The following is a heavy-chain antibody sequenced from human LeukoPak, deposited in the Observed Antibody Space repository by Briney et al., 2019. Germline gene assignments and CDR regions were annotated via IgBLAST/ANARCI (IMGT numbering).Heavy chain of an antibody. J-gene: IGHJ5*01. CDR2: TSGNGGST. CDR1: GFTFSSYA. V-gene: IGHV3-23*01. CDR3: AKGYDFWSAYSDS. Sequence: QTGGSLRLSCAASGFTFSSYAMNWVRQAPGKGLEWVSRTSGNGGSTYYADSVKGRFTMSRDNSKNTVHLQMNSLRIEDTAVYYCAKGYDFWSAYSDSWGQGTLVTVSS. D-gene: IGHD3-3*01.